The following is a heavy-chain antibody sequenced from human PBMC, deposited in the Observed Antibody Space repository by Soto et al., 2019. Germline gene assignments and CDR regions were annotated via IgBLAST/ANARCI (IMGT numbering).Heavy chain of an antibody. Sequence: GGSLRLSCAASGFTFSSYAMSWVRQAPGKGLEWVSSIRGSGNSTYYADSVKGRFTISRDNSKNTLYLQMDSLRAEDTAVYYCAKCNGENYYKAFDYWGQGTLVTVSS. V-gene: IGHV3-23*01. J-gene: IGHJ4*02. CDR1: GFTFSSYA. D-gene: IGHD2-8*01. CDR3: AKCNGENYYKAFDY. CDR2: IRGSGNST.